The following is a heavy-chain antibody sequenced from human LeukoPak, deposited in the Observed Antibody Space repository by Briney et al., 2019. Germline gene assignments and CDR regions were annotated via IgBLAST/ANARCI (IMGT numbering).Heavy chain of an antibody. D-gene: IGHD2/OR15-2a*01. CDR3: ARDHFRHIQAHNWFDP. V-gene: IGHV1-69*05. Sequence: ASVKVSSKASGGTFSSYAISWVRQAPGQGLEWMGRLIPIFGTANFAQKFQGRVTITTDESACTAYMELSSLRSEDTAVYYCARDHFRHIQAHNWFDPWGQGTLVTVSS. J-gene: IGHJ5*02. CDR2: LIPIFGTA. CDR1: GGTFSSYA.